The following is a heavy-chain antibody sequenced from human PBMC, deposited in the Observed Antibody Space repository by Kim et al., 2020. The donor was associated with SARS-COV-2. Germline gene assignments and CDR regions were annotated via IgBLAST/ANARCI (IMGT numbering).Heavy chain of an antibody. V-gene: IGHV3-30*04. J-gene: IGHJ6*03. D-gene: IGHD3-10*01. Sequence: GVSLRLSCAASGFTFSSYAMRWVRQAPGKGLEWVAVISYDGSNKYYADSVKGRFTISRDNSKNTLYLQMNSLRAEDTAVYYCARVAAITMALDVWGKGTT. CDR3: ARVAAITMALDV. CDR1: GFTFSSYA. CDR2: ISYDGSNK.